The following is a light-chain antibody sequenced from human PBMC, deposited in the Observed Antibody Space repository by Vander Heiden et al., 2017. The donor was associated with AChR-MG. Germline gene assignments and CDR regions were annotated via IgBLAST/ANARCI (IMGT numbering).Light chain of an antibody. V-gene: IGLV2-14*01. CDR2: DVP. CDR1: SSDVGGSNY. J-gene: IGLJ3*02. Sequence: QSALTQPASVSGSPGQAITISCAGTSSDVGGSNYVSWSQQHPSKAPKLLIYDVPKRPSGFSNRFSGSRSGNTASLSISGLQAEDEADYYCGSYINRTAVFGGGTKVTVL. CDR3: GSYINRTAV.